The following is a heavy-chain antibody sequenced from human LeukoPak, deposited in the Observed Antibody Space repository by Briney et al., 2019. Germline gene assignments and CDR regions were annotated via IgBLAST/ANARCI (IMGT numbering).Heavy chain of an antibody. CDR2: ISYDGSNK. Sequence: GGSLRLSCAASRFTFSSYGMHWVRQAPGKGLEWVAVISYDGSNKYYADSVKGRFTISRDNSKNMLYLQMNSLRAEDTAVYYCAKETDYDSSGYYYVNYYYYGMDVWGQGTTVTVSS. CDR1: RFTFSSYG. D-gene: IGHD3-22*01. CDR3: AKETDYDSSGYYYVNYYYYGMDV. J-gene: IGHJ6*02. V-gene: IGHV3-30*18.